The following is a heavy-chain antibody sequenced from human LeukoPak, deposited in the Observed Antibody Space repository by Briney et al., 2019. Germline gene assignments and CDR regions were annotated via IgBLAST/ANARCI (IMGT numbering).Heavy chain of an antibody. Sequence: ETLSLTCAVYGGSFSGYYWSWIRQPPGKGLEWIGEINHSGSTNYNPSLKSRVTISVDTSKNQFSLKLSSVTAADTAVYYCARRGRLAYPNYDILTGYYYTFDYWGQGTLVTVSS. CDR3: ARRGRLAYPNYDILTGYYYTFDY. V-gene: IGHV4-34*01. D-gene: IGHD3-9*01. J-gene: IGHJ4*02. CDR1: GGSFSGYY. CDR2: INHSGST.